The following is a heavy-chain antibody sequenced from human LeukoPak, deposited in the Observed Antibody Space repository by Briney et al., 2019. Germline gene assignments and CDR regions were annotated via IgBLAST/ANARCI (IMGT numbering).Heavy chain of an antibody. V-gene: IGHV3-21*01. J-gene: IGHJ4*02. CDR2: ISSSSSYI. D-gene: IGHD1-26*01. Sequence: PGRSLRLSCAASGFTFSSYSMNWVRQAPGKGLEWVSSISSSSSYIYYADSVKGRFTISRDNAKNSLYLQMNSLRAEDTAVYYCARGGRGPSDYWGQGTLVTVSS. CDR3: ARGGRGPSDY. CDR1: GFTFSSYS.